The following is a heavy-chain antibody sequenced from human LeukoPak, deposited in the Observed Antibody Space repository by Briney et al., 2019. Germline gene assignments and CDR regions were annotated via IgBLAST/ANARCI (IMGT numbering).Heavy chain of an antibody. Sequence: GASVKVSCKASGYTFTSYDINWVRQATGQGLEWMGWMNPNSGNTGYAQKFQGRVTMTRNTSISTAYMELSSLRSEDTAVYYCARGGAYCDGDCYPYSDYWGRGTLVTVSS. CDR1: GYTFTSYD. CDR2: MNPNSGNT. V-gene: IGHV1-8*01. J-gene: IGHJ4*02. D-gene: IGHD2-21*02. CDR3: ARGGAYCDGDCYPYSDY.